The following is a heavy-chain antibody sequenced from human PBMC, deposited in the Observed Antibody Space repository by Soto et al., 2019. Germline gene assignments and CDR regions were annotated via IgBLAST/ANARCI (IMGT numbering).Heavy chain of an antibody. CDR1: GGSFSGYY. V-gene: IGHV4-34*01. D-gene: IGHD3-16*02. Sequence: SETLSLTCAVYGGSFSGYYWSWIGQPPGKGLEWIGEVNHSGSTNYNPSLKSPVTISVDTSKNQFSLKLSSVTAADTAVYYCARGKLSDYVWGSYRYHFDYWGQGTVVTVS. CDR3: ARGKLSDYVWGSYRYHFDY. CDR2: VNHSGST. J-gene: IGHJ4*02.